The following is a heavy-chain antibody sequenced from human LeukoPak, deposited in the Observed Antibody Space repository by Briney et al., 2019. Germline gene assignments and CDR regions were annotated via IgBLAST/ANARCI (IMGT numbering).Heavy chain of an antibody. V-gene: IGHV4-39*01. J-gene: IGHJ4*02. Sequence: PSETLSLTCTASGGSISSSSYYWGWIRQPPGKGLEWIGSIYYSGSTYYNPSLKSRVTISVDTSKNQFSLKLSSVTAADTAVYYCARHEDTVTTFDYWGQGTLVTVSS. D-gene: IGHD4-17*01. CDR2: IYYSGST. CDR3: ARHEDTVTTFDY. CDR1: GGSISSSSYY.